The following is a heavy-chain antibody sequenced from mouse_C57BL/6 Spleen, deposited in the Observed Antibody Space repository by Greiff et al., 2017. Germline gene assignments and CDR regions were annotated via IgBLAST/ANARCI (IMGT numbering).Heavy chain of an antibody. V-gene: IGHV14-1*01. J-gene: IGHJ2*01. CDR3: TTLSYGSSYLYYFGC. CDR1: GFNIKDYY. D-gene: IGHD1-1*01. CDR2: IDPEDGDT. Sequence: EVQLQQSGAELVRPGASVKLSCTASGFNIKDYYMHWVKQRPEQGLEWIGRIDPEDGDTEYAPKCPGKATMTADTSSNTAYLQLSSLTSEDTAVYCCTTLSYGSSYLYYFGCWGQGTTRTVSS.